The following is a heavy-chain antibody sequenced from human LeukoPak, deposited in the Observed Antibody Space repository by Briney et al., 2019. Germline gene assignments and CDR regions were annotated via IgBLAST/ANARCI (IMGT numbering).Heavy chain of an antibody. CDR3: ARQQGVQYLNFDY. V-gene: IGHV1-46*01. Sequence: ASVKVSCKASGYTFTNYYIHWLRQAPGQGPEWMGMINLIAGLTHYAPKFQGRVTMTRDTSTSTVYMELSSPGSEDTAVYYCARQQGVQYLNFDYWGQGALVTVSS. CDR2: INLIAGLT. D-gene: IGHD3-10*01. CDR1: GYTFTNYY. J-gene: IGHJ4*02.